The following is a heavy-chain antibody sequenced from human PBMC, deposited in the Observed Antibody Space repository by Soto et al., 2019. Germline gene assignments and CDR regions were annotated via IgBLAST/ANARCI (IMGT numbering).Heavy chain of an antibody. J-gene: IGHJ6*03. CDR1: GFTFSDHY. Sequence: EVQLVESGGGLVQPGGSLRLSCAASGFTFSDHYMDWVRQAPGKGLEWIGRIRIKPRGYTTEYAASVTGRFTISRDDSQKSLYLQMNSLKTEDTAMYFCVRVTDHNTRCYMDVWGNGIMVTVSS. V-gene: IGHV3-72*01. CDR2: IRIKPRGYTT. D-gene: IGHD1-1*01. CDR3: VRVTDHNTRCYMDV.